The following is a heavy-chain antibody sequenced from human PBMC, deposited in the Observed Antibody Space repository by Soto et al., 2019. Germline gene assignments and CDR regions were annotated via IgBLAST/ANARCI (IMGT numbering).Heavy chain of an antibody. CDR3: AQDIGYYLVYWFDP. J-gene: IGHJ5*02. V-gene: IGHV4-39*01. CDR2: IYYSGST. CDR1: GGSISSSSYY. D-gene: IGHD3-3*01. Sequence: SETLSLTCTVSGGSISSSSYYWGWIRQPPGKGLEWIGSIYYSGSTYYNPSLKSRVTISVDTSKNQFSLKLSSVTAADTAVYYCAQDIGYYLVYWFDPWGQGTLVTVSS.